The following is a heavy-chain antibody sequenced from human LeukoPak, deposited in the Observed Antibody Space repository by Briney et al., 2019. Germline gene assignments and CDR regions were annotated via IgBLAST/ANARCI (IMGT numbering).Heavy chain of an antibody. CDR2: INQDGNEK. CDR1: GFTFSSYS. Sequence: GGSLRLSCAASGFTFSSYSMNWVRQAPGKGLEWVANINQDGNEKYHVDSVKGRFTISRDNAKNSLYLQMNSLRAEDTAVYLCASPRRGYWGQGTLVTVSS. J-gene: IGHJ4*02. CDR3: ASPRRGY. V-gene: IGHV3-7*01.